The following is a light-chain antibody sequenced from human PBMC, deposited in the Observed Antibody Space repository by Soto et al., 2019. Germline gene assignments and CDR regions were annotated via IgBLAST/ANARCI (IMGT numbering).Light chain of an antibody. CDR3: SSYTSSSTLFV. CDR2: DVS. J-gene: IGLJ1*01. Sequence: QSVLTQPASVSGSPGQSITISCTGTSSDVGGYNYVSWYQQHPGKAPKLIIYDVSYRPSGVSNRFSGSKSGNTASLTISGLQAEDEADYYCSSYTSSSTLFVFGTGTKLTVL. CDR1: SSDVGGYNY. V-gene: IGLV2-14*01.